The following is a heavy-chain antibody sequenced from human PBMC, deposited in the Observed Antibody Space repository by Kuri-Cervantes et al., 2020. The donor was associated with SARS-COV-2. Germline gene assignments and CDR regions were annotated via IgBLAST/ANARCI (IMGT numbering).Heavy chain of an antibody. CDR2: INPSGGST. V-gene: IGHV1-46*01. D-gene: IGHD2-2*01. J-gene: IGHJ4*02. CDR1: GYTFTSYY. CDR3: ARASSIVVVPAAPFDY. Sequence: GGSLRLSCAASGYTFTSYYMHWVRQAPGQGLEWMGIINPSGGSTSYAQKFRGRVTMTRDTSTSTVYMELSSLRSEDTAVYYCARASSIVVVPAAPFDYWGQGTLVTVSS.